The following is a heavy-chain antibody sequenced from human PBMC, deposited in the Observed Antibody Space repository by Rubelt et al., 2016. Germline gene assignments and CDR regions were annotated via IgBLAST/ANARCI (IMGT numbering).Heavy chain of an antibody. CDR2: INPSGGST. J-gene: IGHJ4*02. V-gene: IGHV1-46*01. D-gene: IGHD7-27*01. CDR3: AREKAGDRDY. Sequence: WVRQAPGQGLEWMGIINPSGGSTSYAQKFQGRVTMTRDTSTSTVYMELSSLRSEDTAVYYCAREKAGDRDYWGQGTLVTVSS.